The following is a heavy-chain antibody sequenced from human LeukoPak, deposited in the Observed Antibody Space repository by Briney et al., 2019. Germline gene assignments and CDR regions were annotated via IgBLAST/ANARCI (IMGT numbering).Heavy chain of an antibody. CDR1: GGSISSYY. V-gene: IGHV4-59*01. J-gene: IGHJ6*02. Sequence: PSETLSLTCTVSGGSISSYYWSWIRQPPGKGLEWIGYIYYSGSTNYNPSLKSRVTISVDTSKNQFSLKLSSVTAADTAVYYCARTVTYTQTYGMDVWGQGTTVTVSS. CDR2: IYYSGST. D-gene: IGHD4-17*01. CDR3: ARTVTYTQTYGMDV.